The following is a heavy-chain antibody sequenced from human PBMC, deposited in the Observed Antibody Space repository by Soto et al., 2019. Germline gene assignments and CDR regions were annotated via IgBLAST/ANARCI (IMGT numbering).Heavy chain of an antibody. CDR1: GFTFSSYA. CDR2: ISGGGEST. Sequence: EVQLLESWGGLVQPGGSLRLSCTASGFTFSSYAMSWVRQAPGKGLEWVSGISGGGESTYYVDAVKGRFTISRDNSMNTLYLQMNSLRAEDTAVYYCAKGGWELLPYYFDYWGQGTLVTVSS. D-gene: IGHD1-26*01. V-gene: IGHV3-23*01. J-gene: IGHJ4*02. CDR3: AKGGWELLPYYFDY.